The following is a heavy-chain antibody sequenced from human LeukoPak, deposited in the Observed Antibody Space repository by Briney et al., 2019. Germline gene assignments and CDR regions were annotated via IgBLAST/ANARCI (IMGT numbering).Heavy chain of an antibody. D-gene: IGHD5/OR15-5a*01. CDR3: ASSPRVSGPPSH. V-gene: IGHV4-59*08. Sequence: PSETLSLTCTVSGGSISSYYWSWIRQPPGKGLEWIGSIYHSGSTYYNPSLKSRVTISVDTSKNQFSLKLSSVTAADTAVYYCASSPRVSGPPSHWGQGTLVTVSS. J-gene: IGHJ4*02. CDR2: IYHSGST. CDR1: GGSISSYY.